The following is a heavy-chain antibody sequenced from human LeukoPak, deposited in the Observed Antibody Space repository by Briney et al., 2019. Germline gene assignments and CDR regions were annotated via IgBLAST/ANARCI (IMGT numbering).Heavy chain of an antibody. CDR3: VSFYETY. V-gene: IGHV3-74*01. CDR1: GNYW. CDR2: INSDGSWT. Sequence: GGSLRLSCVASGNYWMHWVRQAPGKGLVWVSHINSDGSWTSYADSVKGRFTISKDNAKNTVYLQMNSLRAEDTAVYYCVSFYETYWGRGTLVTVS. D-gene: IGHD2/OR15-2a*01. J-gene: IGHJ4*02.